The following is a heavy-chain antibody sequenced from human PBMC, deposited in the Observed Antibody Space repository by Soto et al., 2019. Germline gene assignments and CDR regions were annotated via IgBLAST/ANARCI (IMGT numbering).Heavy chain of an antibody. Sequence: ASVKVSCQTSGYTFTGYYMHWVRQAPGQGLEWMGWINPNSGGTNYAQKFQGRVTMTRDTSISTAYMELSRLRSDDTAVYYCAREGIQLWLRNNWFDPWGQGTLVTVSS. D-gene: IGHD5-18*01. V-gene: IGHV1-2*02. CDR2: INPNSGGT. J-gene: IGHJ5*02. CDR3: AREGIQLWLRNNWFDP. CDR1: GYTFTGYY.